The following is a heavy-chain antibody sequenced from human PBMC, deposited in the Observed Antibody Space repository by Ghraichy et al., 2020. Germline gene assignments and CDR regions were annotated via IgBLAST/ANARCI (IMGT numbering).Heavy chain of an antibody. CDR2: IDNSGCSI. CDR1: GFSFSSYG. V-gene: IGHV3-48*01. J-gene: IGHJ4*02. CDR3: AGHGY. Sequence: GESLRLSCAASGFSFSSYGMHWVRQAPGKGLEWVSYIDNSGCSINYADSVRGRFTISRDNAKNSLFLQMSSLRAEDTAVYYCAGHGYWGQGVLVTVSS.